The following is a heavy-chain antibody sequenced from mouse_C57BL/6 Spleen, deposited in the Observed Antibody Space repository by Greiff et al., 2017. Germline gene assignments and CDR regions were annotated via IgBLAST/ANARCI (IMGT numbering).Heavy chain of an antibody. J-gene: IGHJ2*01. CDR1: GYTFTSYW. V-gene: IGHV1-53*01. CDR2: INPSNGGT. D-gene: IGHD1-1*01. Sequence: VQLQQPGPELVKPGASVKLSCKASGYTFTSYWMHWVKQRPGQGLEWIGNINPSNGGTNYNEKFKSKATLTVDKSSSTAYMQLSSLTSEDSAVYYCARSASTTVVNFDYWGQGTTLTVSS. CDR3: ARSASTTVVNFDY.